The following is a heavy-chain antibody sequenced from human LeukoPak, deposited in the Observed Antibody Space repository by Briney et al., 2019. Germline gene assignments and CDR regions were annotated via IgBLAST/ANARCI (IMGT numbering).Heavy chain of an antibody. J-gene: IGHJ5*02. CDR3: ARTYYYGSGSYYNRFDP. V-gene: IGHV1-18*01. D-gene: IGHD3-10*01. CDR2: ISAYNGNT. CDR1: GGTFSSYA. Sequence: ASVKVSCKASGGTFSSYAISWVRQAPGQGLEWMGWISAYNGNTNYAQKLQGRVTMSTDTSTSTAYMELRSLRSDDTAVYYCARTYYYGSGSYYNRFDPWGQGTLVTVSS.